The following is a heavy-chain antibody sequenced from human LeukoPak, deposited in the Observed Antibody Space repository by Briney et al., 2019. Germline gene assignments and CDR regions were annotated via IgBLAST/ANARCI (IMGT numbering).Heavy chain of an antibody. V-gene: IGHV4-39*07. CDR3: ARAGYSYGYVFGDYFDY. CDR2: IYYSGST. J-gene: IGHJ4*02. D-gene: IGHD5-18*01. CDR1: GGSISSSSYY. Sequence: SETLSLTCTVSGGSISSSSYYWGWIRQPPGKGLEWIGSIYYSGSTYYNPSLKSRVTISVDTSKNQFSLKLSSVTAADTAVYYCARAGYSYGYVFGDYFDYWGQGTLVTVSS.